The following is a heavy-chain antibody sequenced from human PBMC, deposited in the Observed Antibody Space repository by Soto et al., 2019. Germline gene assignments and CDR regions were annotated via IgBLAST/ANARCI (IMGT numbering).Heavy chain of an antibody. CDR3: ARGITMKLAVQGDAPDNYYFDS. V-gene: IGHV4-34*01. D-gene: IGHD3-22*01. J-gene: IGHJ4*02. CDR1: GGSFSGYY. Sequence: SSETLSLTCAVYGGSFSGYYWSWIRQPPGKGLEWIGEINHSGRTNENPSLKSRVTISVDTSKNRFSLKLRSVTAADTAVYYCARGITMKLAVQGDAPDNYYFDSWGQGSLVTVSS. CDR2: INHSGRT.